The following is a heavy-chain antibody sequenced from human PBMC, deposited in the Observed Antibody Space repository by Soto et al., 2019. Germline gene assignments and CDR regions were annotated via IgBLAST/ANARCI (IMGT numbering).Heavy chain of an antibody. D-gene: IGHD6-19*01. CDR3: ARDVLIVSVAGTVGIDY. V-gene: IGHV3-33*01. J-gene: IGHJ4*02. CDR1: GLTFSSYA. Sequence: GGFLRSSFAASGLTFSSYALHCVRQAPGKGLEWVAVIWYDGSNKYFADSVKGRFTISRDNSKNTLYLQMSSLRAEDTAVYYCARDVLIVSVAGTVGIDYWGQGT. CDR2: IWYDGSNK.